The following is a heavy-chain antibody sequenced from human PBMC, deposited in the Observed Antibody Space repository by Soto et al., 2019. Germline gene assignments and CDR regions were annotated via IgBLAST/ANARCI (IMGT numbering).Heavy chain of an antibody. Sequence: GASVKVSCKASGYTFTSYAMHWVRQAPGQRLEWMGWINAGNGNTKYSQKFQGRVTITRDTSASTAYMELSSLRSEDTAVYYCASWRMKHFDWLLFPLDVWGQGTTVTVSS. CDR2: INAGNGNT. CDR1: GYTFTSYA. J-gene: IGHJ6*02. V-gene: IGHV1-3*01. D-gene: IGHD3-9*01. CDR3: ASWRMKHFDWLLFPLDV.